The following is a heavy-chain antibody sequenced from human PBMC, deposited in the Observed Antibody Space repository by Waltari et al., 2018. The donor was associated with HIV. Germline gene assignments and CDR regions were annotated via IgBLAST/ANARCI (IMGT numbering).Heavy chain of an antibody. Sequence: QVVAAGGGGGGPGRGARASSAGPRVRITNYGMNWVCAGSGRGRECVAVTASDGSNKYYAGCLGCRFTSSKENLMNTVYLGMKVLRSDETGVYYCARDGCDETSCIWFNWFFDLWGRGTQVNVSS. V-gene: IGHV3-30*03. CDR3: ARDGCDETSCIWFNWFFDL. CDR2: TASDGSNK. CDR1: RVRITNYG. J-gene: IGHJ2*01. D-gene: IGHD3-10*01.